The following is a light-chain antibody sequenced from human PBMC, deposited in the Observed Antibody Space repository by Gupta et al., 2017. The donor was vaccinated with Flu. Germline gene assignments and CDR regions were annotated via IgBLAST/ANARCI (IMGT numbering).Light chain of an antibody. V-gene: IGKV3D-15*01. CDR3: QQYNNGLQGT. CDR2: GAS. CDR1: QSVSSN. Sequence: EIVMTQSPATLSVSPGERATLSCRASQSVSSNLAWYQQKPGQAPRLLIYGASTRATGIPARFSGSGSGTEFTLTISSLQSEDFAVYYCQQYNNGLQGTFGQGTKVEIK. J-gene: IGKJ1*01.